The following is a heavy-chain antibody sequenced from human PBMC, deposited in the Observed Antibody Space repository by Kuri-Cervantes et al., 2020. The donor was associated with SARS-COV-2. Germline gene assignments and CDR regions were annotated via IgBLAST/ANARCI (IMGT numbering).Heavy chain of an antibody. CDR3: ARDFFTMGRRGVDI. CDR2: IWYDGSNK. Sequence: GESLKISCAASGFTFSSYGMHWVRQAPGKGLEWVAVIWYDGSNKYYADSVKSRFTISRDNSKNTLYLQMNSLRAEDTAVYYCARDFFTMGRRGVDIWGQGTRVTVSS. CDR1: GFTFSSYG. J-gene: IGHJ3*02. V-gene: IGHV3-33*01. D-gene: IGHD3-10*01.